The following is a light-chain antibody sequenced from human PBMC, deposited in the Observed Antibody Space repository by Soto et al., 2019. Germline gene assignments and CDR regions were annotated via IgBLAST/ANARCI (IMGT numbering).Light chain of an antibody. CDR1: SSNIGSNT. CDR2: TNN. J-gene: IGLJ3*02. V-gene: IGLV1-44*01. Sequence: QAVVTQPPSASGTPGQRVTISCSGSSSNIGSNTVNWYQHLPGTAPKLLIYTNNQRPSGVPDRFSGSKSGTSASLAISGLQSEDEADYYCAAWDDSLNGPLFGGGTQLTVL. CDR3: AAWDDSLNGPL.